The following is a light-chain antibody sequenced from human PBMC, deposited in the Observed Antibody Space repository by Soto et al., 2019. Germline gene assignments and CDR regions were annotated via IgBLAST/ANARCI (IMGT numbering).Light chain of an antibody. V-gene: IGLV7-43*01. CDR3: LLYNGGTYV. CDR1: TGAVTSDYF. CDR2: GTT. Sequence: QAVVTQEPSLTVSPGGTVNLTCAYSTGAVTSDYFPNWLQQKPGQAPTVLFYGTTHKHSLTPVRFSGSLLGGKAALTLSGVQPDDEADDYCLLYNGGTYVFGTGTKLTVL. J-gene: IGLJ1*01.